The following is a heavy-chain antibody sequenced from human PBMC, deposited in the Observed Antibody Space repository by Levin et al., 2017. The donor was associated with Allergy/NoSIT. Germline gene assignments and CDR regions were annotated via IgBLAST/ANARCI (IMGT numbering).Heavy chain of an antibody. CDR2: IYYTGSA. Sequence: ESLKISCTVSGGSISNYYWNWIRQPPGKGLEWIGYIYYTGSANYNPSLKSRVTISVDTSKNQFSLKLSSVTAADTAVYYCAGGRDGYTQSDYWGQGTLVAVSS. D-gene: IGHD5-24*01. CDR1: GGSISNYY. V-gene: IGHV4-59*01. CDR3: AGGRDGYTQSDY. J-gene: IGHJ4*02.